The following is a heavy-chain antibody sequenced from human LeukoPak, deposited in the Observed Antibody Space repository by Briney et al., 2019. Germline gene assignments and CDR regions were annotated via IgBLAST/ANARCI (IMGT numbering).Heavy chain of an antibody. Sequence: GGSLRLSCAASGFNVNNAWMSWVRQAPGKGLEWVGRIRSKIDGGATDYAAPVKGRFTISRGDSKNTLYLQINSLKIEDTAMYYCYTSITDYWGQGTLVTASS. CDR2: IRSKIDGGAT. J-gene: IGHJ4*02. D-gene: IGHD2-21*01. CDR3: YTSITDY. V-gene: IGHV3-15*07. CDR1: GFNVNNAW.